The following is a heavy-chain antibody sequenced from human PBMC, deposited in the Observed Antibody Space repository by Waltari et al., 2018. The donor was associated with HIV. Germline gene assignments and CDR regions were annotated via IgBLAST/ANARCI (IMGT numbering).Heavy chain of an antibody. Sequence: EVQLVESGGGLVQPGGSLRLSCAASGFTFRSYWTSWVRQAPGKGLEWVANIKQDGSEKYYVDSVKGRFTISRDNAKNSLYLQMNSLRAEDTAVYYCARGGNYFDYWGQGTLVTVSS. CDR3: ARGGNYFDY. V-gene: IGHV3-7*01. J-gene: IGHJ4*02. CDR1: GFTFRSYW. CDR2: IKQDGSEK.